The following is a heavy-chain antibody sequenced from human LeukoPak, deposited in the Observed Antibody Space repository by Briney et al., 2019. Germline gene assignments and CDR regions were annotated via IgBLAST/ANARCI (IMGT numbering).Heavy chain of an antibody. CDR1: GFTFSSYS. D-gene: IGHD3-22*01. V-gene: IGHV4-59*08. Sequence: GSLRLSCAASGFTFSSYSMNWLRQPPGKGLEWIGYIYYSGSTNYNPSLKSRVTISVDTSKNQFSLKLSSVTAADTAVYYCARHSWDRDYYDSSGEDYGMDVWGQGTTVTVSS. CDR3: ARHSWDRDYYDSSGEDYGMDV. J-gene: IGHJ6*02. CDR2: IYYSGST.